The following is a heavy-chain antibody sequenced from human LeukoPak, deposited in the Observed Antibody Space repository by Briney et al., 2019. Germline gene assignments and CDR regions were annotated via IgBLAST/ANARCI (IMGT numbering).Heavy chain of an antibody. CDR1: GGSISSSSYY. CDR3: ARRTNDSSGSRVDY. D-gene: IGHD3-22*01. Sequence: PSETLSLTCTVSGGSISSSSYYWSWIRQPPGKGLEWIGEINHSGSTNYNPSLKSRVTISVDTSKNQFSLKLSSVTAADTAVYYCARRTNDSSGSRVDYWGQGTLVTVSS. J-gene: IGHJ4*02. V-gene: IGHV4-39*07. CDR2: INHSGST.